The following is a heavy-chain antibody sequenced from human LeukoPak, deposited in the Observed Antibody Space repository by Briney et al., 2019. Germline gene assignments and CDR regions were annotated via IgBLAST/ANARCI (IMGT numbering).Heavy chain of an antibody. Sequence: VSVXXXXGXTYYAXXXXXXXXXSRDXSKNIVSLQMNSLXAEDTAVYYCARDALVPDGFDLWGQGTMVTVSS. V-gene: IGHV3-66*01. CDR3: ARDALVPDGFDL. J-gene: IGHJ3*01. D-gene: IGHD6-13*01. CDR2: XXXXGXT.